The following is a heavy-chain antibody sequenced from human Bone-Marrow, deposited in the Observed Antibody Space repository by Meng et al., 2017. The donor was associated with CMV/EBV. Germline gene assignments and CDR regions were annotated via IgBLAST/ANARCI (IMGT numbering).Heavy chain of an antibody. CDR2: IAFDGSNE. V-gene: IGHV3-30*04. CDR1: GFTFSGYA. J-gene: IGHJ4*02. D-gene: IGHD2-8*01. CDR3: ARVGGDGVWAFDY. Sequence: GGSLRLSCAASGFTFSGYAMHWVRQAPGKGLEWVAAIAFDGSNEYYADSVKGRFTISRDNSKNTLYLQMNSLRAEDTAVFYCARVGGDGVWAFDYWGQGTLVTVSS.